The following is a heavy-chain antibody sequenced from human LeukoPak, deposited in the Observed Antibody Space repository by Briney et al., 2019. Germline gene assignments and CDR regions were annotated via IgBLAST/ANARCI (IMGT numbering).Heavy chain of an antibody. D-gene: IGHD2-2*01. J-gene: IGHJ4*02. V-gene: IGHV3-30*18. CDR3: AKDGDIVVVPAAYYFDY. CDR1: ALTISSSG. CDR2: ISYDGSNT. Sequence: AGSLRLFCAAPALTISSSGLNSVSQHPSKGHNCEAVISYDGSNTYYADSVTCRFTISRDNSQDTLYLQMTSLRAEDTAVYYCAKDGDIVVVPAAYYFDYWGQGTLVTVSS.